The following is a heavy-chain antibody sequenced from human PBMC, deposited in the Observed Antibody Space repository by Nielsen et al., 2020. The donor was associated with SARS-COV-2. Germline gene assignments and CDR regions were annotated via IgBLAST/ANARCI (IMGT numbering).Heavy chain of an antibody. Sequence: GGSLRLSCAASGFTFSSYAMSWVRQAPGKGLEWVSAISDSGGSTYYADSVKGRFTISRDNSKNTLYLQMNSLRAEDTAVYYCARSGYCSSTSCGYYYYGMDVWGQGTTVTVSS. J-gene: IGHJ6*02. D-gene: IGHD2-2*03. CDR3: ARSGYCSSTSCGYYYYGMDV. V-gene: IGHV3-23*01. CDR2: ISDSGGST. CDR1: GFTFSSYA.